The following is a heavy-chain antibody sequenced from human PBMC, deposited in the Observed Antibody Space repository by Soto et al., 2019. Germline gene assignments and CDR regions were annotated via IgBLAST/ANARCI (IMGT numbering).Heavy chain of an antibody. D-gene: IGHD5-18*01. CDR3: ARRVFGGYSYGYLGAFDI. CDR1: GGSISSSSYY. V-gene: IGHV4-39*01. J-gene: IGHJ3*02. Sequence: PSETLSLTCTVSGGSISSSSYYWGWIRQPPGKGLEWIGSIYYSGSTYYNPSLKSRVTISVDTSKNQFSLKLSSVTAADTAVYYCARRVFGGYSYGYLGAFDIWGQGTMVTVSS. CDR2: IYYSGST.